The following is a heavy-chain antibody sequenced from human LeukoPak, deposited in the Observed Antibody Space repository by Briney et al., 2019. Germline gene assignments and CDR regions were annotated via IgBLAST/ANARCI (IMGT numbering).Heavy chain of an antibody. CDR2: VFYTGKT. CDR1: GGSVSTSDYY. J-gene: IGHJ4*02. V-gene: IGHV4-39*07. Sequence: SSEILSLTCTVSGGSVSTSDYYWGWIRQPPVKGLEWIGDVFYTGKTNYNPSLRGRATISIDTSKDQFSLKLTYVTAADSAVYYCARVFDSWGQGTLVTVS. CDR3: ARVFDS.